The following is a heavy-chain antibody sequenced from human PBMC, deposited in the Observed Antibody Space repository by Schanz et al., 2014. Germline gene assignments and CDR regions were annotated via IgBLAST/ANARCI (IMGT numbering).Heavy chain of an antibody. CDR3: ARDGIAATTDFEY. V-gene: IGHV3-21*06. CDR2: LSSDSRHV. Sequence: EVQLVESGGGLVKPGGSLRLSCVASGFIFSSYNMNWVRQSPGKGLEWVSFLSSDSRHVYYVESVKGRFTISRDNAKNSLYLQMDSLRGDDTAVYYCARDGIAATTDFEYWGQGTLVTVSS. D-gene: IGHD1-1*01. J-gene: IGHJ4*02. CDR1: GFIFSSYN.